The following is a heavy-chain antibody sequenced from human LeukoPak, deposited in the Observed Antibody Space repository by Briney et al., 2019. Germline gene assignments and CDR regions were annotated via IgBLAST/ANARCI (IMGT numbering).Heavy chain of an antibody. D-gene: IGHD5-18*01. CDR1: GYTFTTYD. J-gene: IGHJ4*02. V-gene: IGHV1-8*01. CDR2: MNPNSGNT. CDR3: ARRNTAMVAGLDY. Sequence: GASVKVSCKASGYTFTTYDINWVRQATGQGLERMGWMNPNSGNTGYAQKFQGRVTMTRNTSISTAFMELSGLRSEDTAVYFCARRNTAMVAGLDYWGRGSLVTVSS.